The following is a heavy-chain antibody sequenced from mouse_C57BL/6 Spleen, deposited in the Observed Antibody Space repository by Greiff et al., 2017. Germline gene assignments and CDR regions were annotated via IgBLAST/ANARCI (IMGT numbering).Heavy chain of an antibody. Sequence: VQLQQSGAELVMPGASVKLSCKASGYTFTSYWMHRVKQRPGQGLEWIGEIDPSDSYTNYNQKFKGKSTLTVDKSSSTAYMQLSSLTSEDSAVYYCASTVVAPWYFDVWGTGTTVTVSS. D-gene: IGHD1-1*01. CDR3: ASTVVAPWYFDV. J-gene: IGHJ1*03. V-gene: IGHV1-69*01. CDR2: IDPSDSYT. CDR1: GYTFTSYW.